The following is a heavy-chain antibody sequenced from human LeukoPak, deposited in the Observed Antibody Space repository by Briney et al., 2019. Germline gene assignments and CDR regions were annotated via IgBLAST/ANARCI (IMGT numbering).Heavy chain of an antibody. Sequence: SETLSLTCTVSGGSISSYYWSWIRQPPGKGLEWIGYTYYSGSTNYNPSLKSRVTISVDTSKSQFSLKLSSVTAADTAVYYCARLAGYNSPYFDYGGQGTLVSVSS. CDR3: ARLAGYNSPYFDY. D-gene: IGHD5-24*01. CDR1: GGSISSYY. J-gene: IGHJ4*02. V-gene: IGHV4-59*08. CDR2: TYYSGST.